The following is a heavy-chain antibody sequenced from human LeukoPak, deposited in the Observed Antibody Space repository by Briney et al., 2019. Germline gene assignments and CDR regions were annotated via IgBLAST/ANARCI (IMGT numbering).Heavy chain of an antibody. J-gene: IGHJ4*02. CDR1: GGSFSGNY. Sequence: SETLSLTCAVYGGSFSGNYWSWIRQPAGKGLEWIGRIYTSGSTNYNPSLKSRVTMSVDTSKNQFSLKLSSVTAADTAVYYCARRVVVAANIYYFDYWGQGTLVTVSS. D-gene: IGHD2-15*01. CDR2: IYTSGST. V-gene: IGHV4-59*10. CDR3: ARRVVVAANIYYFDY.